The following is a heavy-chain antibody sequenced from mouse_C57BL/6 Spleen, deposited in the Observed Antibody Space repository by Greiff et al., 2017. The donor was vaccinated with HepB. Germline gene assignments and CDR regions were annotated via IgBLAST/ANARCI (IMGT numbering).Heavy chain of an antibody. CDR3: ARQRGSGYWFAY. J-gene: IGHJ3*01. Sequence: QVQLKQPGAELVMPGASVKLSCKASGYTFTSYWMHWVKQRPGQGLEWIGEIDPSDSYTNYNQKFKGKSTLTVDKSSSTAYMQLSSLTSEDSAVYYCARQRGSGYWFAYWGQGTLVTVSA. CDR2: IDPSDSYT. V-gene: IGHV1-69*01. CDR1: GYTFTSYW. D-gene: IGHD3-2*02.